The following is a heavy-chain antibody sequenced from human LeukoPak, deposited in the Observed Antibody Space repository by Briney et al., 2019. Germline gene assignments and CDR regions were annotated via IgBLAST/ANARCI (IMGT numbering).Heavy chain of an antibody. J-gene: IGHJ4*02. D-gene: IGHD6-13*01. Sequence: GASVKVSCKASGYTFTSYYMHWVRQAPGQGLEWVGIINPSGGSTSYAQKFQGRVTMARDTSTSTVYMELSSLRSEDTAVYYCARDRGRIAAAEYYFDYWGQGTLVTVSS. CDR2: INPSGGST. CDR1: GYTFTSYY. V-gene: IGHV1-46*01. CDR3: ARDRGRIAAAEYYFDY.